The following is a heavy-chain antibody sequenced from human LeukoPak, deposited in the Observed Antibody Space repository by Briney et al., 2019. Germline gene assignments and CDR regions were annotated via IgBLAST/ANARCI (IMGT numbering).Heavy chain of an antibody. Sequence: SETLSLTCTVSGYSISSGYYWGWIRQPPGKGLEWIGSIYHSGSTYYNPSLKSRVTISVDTSKNQFSLKLSSVTAADTAVYYCARDDHSSGYYSGADYWGQGTLVTVSS. D-gene: IGHD3-22*01. V-gene: IGHV4-38-2*02. CDR1: GYSISSGYY. CDR3: ARDDHSSGYYSGADY. CDR2: IYHSGST. J-gene: IGHJ4*02.